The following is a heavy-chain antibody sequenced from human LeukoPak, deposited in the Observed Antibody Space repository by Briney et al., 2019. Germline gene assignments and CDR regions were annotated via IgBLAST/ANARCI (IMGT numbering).Heavy chain of an antibody. Sequence: ASVKVSCKASGYPFTSYAMHWVRQAPGQRLEWMGWINAGNGNTEYSQRFQGRVTITRDTSATTAYMGLSSLRSEDTAVYYCARNSRVASTSGLNYWGQGTLVTVSS. J-gene: IGHJ4*02. CDR1: GYPFTSYA. CDR3: ARNSRVASTSGLNY. V-gene: IGHV1-3*01. D-gene: IGHD4-23*01. CDR2: INAGNGNT.